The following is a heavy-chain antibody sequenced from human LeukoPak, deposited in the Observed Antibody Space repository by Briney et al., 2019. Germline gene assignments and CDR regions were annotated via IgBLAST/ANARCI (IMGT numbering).Heavy chain of an antibody. V-gene: IGHV4-39*07. J-gene: IGHJ6*03. Sequence: TPETLSLTCTVSGGSISSSSYYWGWIRQPPGKGLEWIGSIYSSGSTYYNPSLKSRITISVDTSKNQFSLKLSSVTAADTAVYYCARETSQKGAHYMDVWGKGTTVTISS. CDR2: IYSSGST. D-gene: IGHD3-16*01. CDR1: GGSISSSSYY. CDR3: ARETSQKGAHYMDV.